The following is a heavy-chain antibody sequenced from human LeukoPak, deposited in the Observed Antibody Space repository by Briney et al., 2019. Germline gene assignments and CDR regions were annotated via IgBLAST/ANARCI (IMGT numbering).Heavy chain of an antibody. CDR1: GGSISSYY. D-gene: IGHD6-13*01. CDR3: AGGGEIAAADADWFDP. Sequence: SETLSLTCTVSGGSISSYYWSWIRQPPGKGLEWIGYIYYSGSTNYNPSLKSRVTISVDTSKNHFSLKLSSVTAADTAVYYCAGGGEIAAADADWFDPWGQGTLVTVSS. J-gene: IGHJ5*02. CDR2: IYYSGST. V-gene: IGHV4-59*12.